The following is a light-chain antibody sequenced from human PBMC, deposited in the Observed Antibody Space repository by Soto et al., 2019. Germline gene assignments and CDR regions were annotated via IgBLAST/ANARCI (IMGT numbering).Light chain of an antibody. CDR2: DVS. CDR3: QQYNNWPCP. V-gene: IGKV3-15*01. Sequence: EILMTQSPATLSVSPGERVTLSCRAGQGATTNFAWYQQKSGQSPTLLIYDVSSRATGVPSRFSGTGSETDFTLTIRGLQSEDSAIYFCQQYNNWPCPVGQGTRLESK. CDR1: QGATTN. J-gene: IGKJ5*01.